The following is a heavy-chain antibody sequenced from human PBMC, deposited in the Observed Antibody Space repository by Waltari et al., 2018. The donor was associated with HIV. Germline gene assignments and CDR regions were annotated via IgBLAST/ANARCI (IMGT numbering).Heavy chain of an antibody. Sequence: LVESGGGVVKTGGSIRLTCEASGFELRHYSMNWVRQSPMRGLEWVAAIRRGNNEKHYLDSVRGRFAISRDISESSVYLQMESLKEDDMATYFCVRDDPGYGPIDYWGQGTLVTV. CDR3: VRDDPGYGPIDY. V-gene: IGHV3-7*03. J-gene: IGHJ4*02. CDR2: IRRGNNEK. CDR1: GFELRHYS. D-gene: IGHD3-16*01.